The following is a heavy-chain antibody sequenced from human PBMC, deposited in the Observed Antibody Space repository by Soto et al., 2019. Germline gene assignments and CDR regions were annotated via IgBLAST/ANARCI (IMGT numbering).Heavy chain of an antibody. CDR3: ASTYSTSWYWFDP. Sequence: QVTVKESGPVLVKPTEPLTLTCTVSGFSLSNAGLGVSWIRQPPGKALEWLAHIFSNDAKSYSTSLKSRLTISKDTSKSQVVLIMTNMDPVDTATYYCASTYSTSWYWFDPWGQGTLVTVSS. J-gene: IGHJ5*02. CDR2: IFSNDAK. D-gene: IGHD6-13*01. CDR1: GFSLSNAGLG. V-gene: IGHV2-26*04.